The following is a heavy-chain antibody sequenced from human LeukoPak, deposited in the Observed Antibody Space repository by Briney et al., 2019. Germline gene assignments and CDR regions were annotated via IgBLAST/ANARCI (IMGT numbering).Heavy chain of an antibody. D-gene: IGHD6-13*01. J-gene: IGHJ4*02. CDR3: ARVNLNSSTWFNFDY. V-gene: IGHV3-33*01. CDR1: GFTFSNYG. CDR2: IWYDGSNT. Sequence: GGSLRLSCVASGFTFSNYGMHWVRQAPGKGLEWVAVIWYDGSNTYYADSVKGRFTISRDNSKNTLYLQLNSLRAEDTAVYYCARVNLNSSTWFNFDYWGQGTLVTLSS.